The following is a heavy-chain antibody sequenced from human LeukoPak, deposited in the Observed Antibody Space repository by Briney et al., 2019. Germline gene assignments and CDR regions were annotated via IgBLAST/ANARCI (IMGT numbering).Heavy chain of an antibody. V-gene: IGHV3-23*01. CDR3: AKDTTPYYYDSGGYFDY. CDR1: GFTFSSYA. D-gene: IGHD3-22*01. J-gene: IGHJ4*02. Sequence: GGSLRLSCAASGFTFSSYAMSWVRQAPGKGLEWVSAISGSGGSTYYADSVKGRFTISRDNSKNTLYLQMNSPRAKDTAVYYCAKDTTPYYYDSGGYFDYWGQGTLVTVSS. CDR2: ISGSGGST.